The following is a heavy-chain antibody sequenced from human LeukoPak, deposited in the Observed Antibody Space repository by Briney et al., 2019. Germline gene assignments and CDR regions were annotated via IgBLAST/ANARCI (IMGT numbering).Heavy chain of an antibody. CDR3: ARYGHIYSSGPERFDY. D-gene: IGHD3-22*01. Sequence: ASVKVSCKASGYTFTSYGISWVRQAPGQGLEWMGWISAYNGNTNYAQKLQGRVTMTTDTSTSTAYMELRSLRSDDTAVYYCARYGHIYSSGPERFDYWGQGTLVTVSS. CDR1: GYTFTSYG. J-gene: IGHJ4*02. CDR2: ISAYNGNT. V-gene: IGHV1-18*01.